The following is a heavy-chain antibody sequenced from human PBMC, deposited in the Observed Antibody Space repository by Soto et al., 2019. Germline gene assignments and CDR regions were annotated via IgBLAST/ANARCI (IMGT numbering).Heavy chain of an antibody. Sequence: PGGSLRLSCAASGFTVSSNYMSWVRQAPGKWLEWVSVIYSGGSTYYADSVKGRFTISRDNSKNTLYLQMNSLRAEDTAVYYCARDIIIRDYGDKDYYYYGMDVWGQGTTVTVSS. CDR1: GFTVSSNY. J-gene: IGHJ6*02. CDR2: IYSGGST. CDR3: ARDIIIRDYGDKDYYYYGMDV. D-gene: IGHD4-17*01. V-gene: IGHV3-53*01.